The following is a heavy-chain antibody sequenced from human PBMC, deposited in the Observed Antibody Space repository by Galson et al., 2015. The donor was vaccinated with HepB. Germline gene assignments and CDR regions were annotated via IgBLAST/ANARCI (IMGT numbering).Heavy chain of an antibody. CDR1: GGSTNSYY. CDR2: IYASGKT. CDR3: ARDEGEKRGYYFDY. D-gene: IGHD3-16*01. J-gene: IGHJ4*02. V-gene: IGHV4-4*07. Sequence: LSLTCTVSGGSTNSYYWSWIRQPAGKGLEWIGRIYASGKTNSNPSLKSRVTMSVDTSKNQFSLKVSSVTAADTAVYYCARDEGEKRGYYFDYWGQGTLVTVSS.